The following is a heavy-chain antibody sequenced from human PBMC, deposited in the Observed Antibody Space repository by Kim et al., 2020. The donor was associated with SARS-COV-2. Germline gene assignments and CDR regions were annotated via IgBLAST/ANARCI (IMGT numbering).Heavy chain of an antibody. CDR2: INWNSRSI. J-gene: IGHJ3*01. Sequence: GGSLRLSCVASGFTFDDYAMHWVRQAPGKGLEWLSGINWNSRSIDYAESVRGRFTISRDNAKNSLYLQMNSLRAEDTALYYCAKENEILTASEVGDALDVWGQGTMVTVSS. V-gene: IGHV3-9*01. CDR3: AKENEILTASEVGDALDV. CDR1: GFTFDDYA. D-gene: IGHD3-9*01.